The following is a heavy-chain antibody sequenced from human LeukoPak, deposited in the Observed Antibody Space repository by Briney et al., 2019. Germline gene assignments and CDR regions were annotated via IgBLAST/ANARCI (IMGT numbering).Heavy chain of an antibody. CDR2: IYYSGST. V-gene: IGHV4-59*01. J-gene: IGHJ4*02. Sequence: SETLSLTCTVSGGSISSYYWSWIRQPPGKGLEWLGYIYYSGSTNYNPSLESRVTISLDTSKNQFSLKLSSVTAADTAVYYCARGQQWLVAIDYWGQGTLATVSS. CDR3: ARGQQWLVAIDY. CDR1: GGSISSYY. D-gene: IGHD6-19*01.